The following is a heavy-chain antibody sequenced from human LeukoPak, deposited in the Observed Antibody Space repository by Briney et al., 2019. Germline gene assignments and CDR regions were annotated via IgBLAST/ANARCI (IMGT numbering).Heavy chain of an antibody. V-gene: IGHV4-61*02. CDR2: IYTTEST. CDR1: GGSVTSGRNY. J-gene: IGHJ3*02. CDR3: AYFGGGAFDI. Sequence: SETLSPTCTVSGGSVTSGRNYWTWLRQPAGKGLACIGRIYTTESTNYNPSLKSRVTISLDTSKNQFSLKLNSETAADTAVYYCAYFGGGAFDIWSQGTMVTVSS. D-gene: IGHD3-10*01.